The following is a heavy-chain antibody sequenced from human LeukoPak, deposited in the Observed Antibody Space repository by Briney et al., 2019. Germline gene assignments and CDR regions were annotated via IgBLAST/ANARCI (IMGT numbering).Heavy chain of an antibody. D-gene: IGHD2-21*01. Sequence: ASVKVSCKASGYTFTGYYMHWVRQAPGQGLEWMGWINPNSGGTSYAQKFQGRVTMTRDTSISTAYMELSRLRSDDTAVYYCARGLRGPSGIPDYWGQGTLVTVSS. J-gene: IGHJ4*02. CDR1: GYTFTGYY. CDR2: INPNSGGT. CDR3: ARGLRGPSGIPDY. V-gene: IGHV1-2*02.